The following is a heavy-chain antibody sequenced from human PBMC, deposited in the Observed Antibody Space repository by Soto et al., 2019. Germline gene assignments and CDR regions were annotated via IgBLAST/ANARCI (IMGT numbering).Heavy chain of an antibody. CDR3: ARGHFDSRGYSNALDY. Sequence: PSETLSLTCVVSGDSICSTHWWTWVRQTPGKGLEWIGEIYHTGRTDSSPSLKSRVTISLDMSKNHVSLILKSVNIADSAIYYCARGHFDSRGYSNALDYWGQGIQVTVSS. V-gene: IGHV4-4*02. J-gene: IGHJ4*02. D-gene: IGHD3-22*01. CDR1: GDSICSTHW. CDR2: IYHTGRT.